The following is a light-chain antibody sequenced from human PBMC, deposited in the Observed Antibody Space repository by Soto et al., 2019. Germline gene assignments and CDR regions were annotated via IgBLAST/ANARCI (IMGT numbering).Light chain of an antibody. J-gene: IGKJ5*01. Sequence: EIVLTQSPGTLSLSPGERGTLSCRASQSVSSNYLAWYQQKPGQAPRLLIYHTSTRPAAIPDRFSGSGSGTDFTLTISRLEPEDFAVYYCQQYGSSPITFGQGTRLEIK. CDR2: HTS. CDR1: QSVSSNY. CDR3: QQYGSSPIT. V-gene: IGKV3-20*01.